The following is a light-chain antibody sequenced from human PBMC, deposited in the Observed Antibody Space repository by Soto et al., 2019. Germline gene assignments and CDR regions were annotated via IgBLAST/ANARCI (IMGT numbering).Light chain of an antibody. Sequence: EIVMTQSPATLSVSPGERATLSCRAGQSVSTNLAWYQQKPGQAPRLLMYGASTRATGMSARFSGRGSGTDFTLTISSLQSEDFAVYYCQQYNDWPRTFGQGTKLEIK. V-gene: IGKV3-15*01. CDR2: GAS. CDR1: QSVSTN. CDR3: QQYNDWPRT. J-gene: IGKJ2*01.